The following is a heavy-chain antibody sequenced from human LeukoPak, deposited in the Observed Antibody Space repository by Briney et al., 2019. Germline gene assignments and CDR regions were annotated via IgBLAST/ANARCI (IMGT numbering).Heavy chain of an antibody. CDR1: GGSVGSDNSY. J-gene: IGHJ4*02. D-gene: IGHD3-10*01. Sequence: PSETLSLTCPVSGGSVGSDNSYWNWIRQPAGKGLEWIGRIYADGSSTYNPSLKSRVTILVDTSKNQFSLRLSSMTAADTAVYYCARGYYYRTWGLGTLVTVSS. CDR2: IYADGSS. V-gene: IGHV4-61*02. CDR3: ARGYYYRT.